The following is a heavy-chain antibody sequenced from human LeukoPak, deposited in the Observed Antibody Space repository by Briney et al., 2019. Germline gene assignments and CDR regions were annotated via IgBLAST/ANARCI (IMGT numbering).Heavy chain of an antibody. CDR1: GFTFSSYG. V-gene: IGHV3-30*18. CDR2: ISYHGSNM. D-gene: IGHD3-22*01. Sequence: PGGSLRLSCAASGFTFSSYGMHWVRQAPGKGLEWVAFISYHGSNMDYIDSVKGRFTISRDNSKNTLYLQMNSLRAEDTAVYYCAKDSVPTYYYDSSGYFDYWGQGTLVTVSS. CDR3: AKDSVPTYYYDSSGYFDY. J-gene: IGHJ4*02.